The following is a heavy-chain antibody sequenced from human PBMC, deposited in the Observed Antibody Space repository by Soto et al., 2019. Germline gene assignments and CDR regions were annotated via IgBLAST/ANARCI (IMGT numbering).Heavy chain of an antibody. J-gene: IGHJ6*02. D-gene: IGHD1-1*01. V-gene: IGHV5-51*01. CDR1: GYSFTSYW. Sequence: GESLKISCKGSGYSFTSYWIGWVRQMPGKGLEWMGIIYPGDSDTRYSPSFQGQVTISADKSISTAYLQWSSLKASDTAMYYCARIRDWNYYYYGMDVWGQGXTVTVSS. CDR3: ARIRDWNYYYYGMDV. CDR2: IYPGDSDT.